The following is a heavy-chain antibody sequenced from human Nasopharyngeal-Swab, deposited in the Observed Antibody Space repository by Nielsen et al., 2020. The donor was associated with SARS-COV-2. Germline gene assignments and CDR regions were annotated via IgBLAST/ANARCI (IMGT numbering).Heavy chain of an antibody. CDR1: GGSFSGYY. J-gene: IGHJ2*01. D-gene: IGHD4/OR15-4a*01. V-gene: IGHV4-34*01. Sequence: SQTLSLTCAVYGGSFSGYYWGWIRQPPGKGLEWIGSIYYSGSTYYNPSLKSRVTISVDTSKNQFSLKLSSVTAADTAVYYCARGGAVPTAWYFDLWGRGTLVTVSS. CDR2: IYYSGST. CDR3: ARGGAVPTAWYFDL.